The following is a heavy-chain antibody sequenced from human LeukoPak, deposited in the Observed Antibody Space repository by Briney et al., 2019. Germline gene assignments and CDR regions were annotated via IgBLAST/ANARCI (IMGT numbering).Heavy chain of an antibody. CDR1: GFTFSSYA. V-gene: IGHV3-23*01. CDR2: ISSSGVST. D-gene: IGHD6-19*01. J-gene: IGHJ4*02. Sequence: AGGSLRLSCAASGFTFSSYAMSWVRQAPGKGLEWVSGISSSGVSTYYADSVKGRFTTSRDNSKNTLYLQMNSLRAEDTAVYYCAKYVAVPDYWGQGILVTVSS. CDR3: AKYVAVPDY.